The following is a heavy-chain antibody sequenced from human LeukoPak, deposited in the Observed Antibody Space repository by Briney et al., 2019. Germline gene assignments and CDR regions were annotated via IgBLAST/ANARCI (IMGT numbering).Heavy chain of an antibody. Sequence: GGSLRLSCAASVFTFSNYWMSWVRQAPGKGLGWVANIKQDGSEKYYVDSVKGRFTISRDNAKNSLYLQMSSLRAEDTAVYYCARDVPYYYGSGTYSAWAFDIWGQGTMVTVSS. CDR2: IKQDGSEK. J-gene: IGHJ3*02. V-gene: IGHV3-7*03. CDR1: VFTFSNYW. D-gene: IGHD3-10*01. CDR3: ARDVPYYYGSGTYSAWAFDI.